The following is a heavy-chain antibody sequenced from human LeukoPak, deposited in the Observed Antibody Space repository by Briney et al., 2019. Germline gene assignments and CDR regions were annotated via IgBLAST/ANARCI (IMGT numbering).Heavy chain of an antibody. D-gene: IGHD5-18*01. J-gene: IGHJ4*02. CDR1: GFTFGDYA. CDR2: IGSKAYGGKT. CDR3: TKDPGYTYDYVY. Sequence: GGSLRLSCTASGFTFGDYAMSWVRQAPGEGLEWVGYIGSKAYGGKTDYAASVKGRFSISRADSKSIDYLQMNSLNTEDTAVYYCTKDPGYTYDYVYWGQGTLVTVSS. V-gene: IGHV3-49*04.